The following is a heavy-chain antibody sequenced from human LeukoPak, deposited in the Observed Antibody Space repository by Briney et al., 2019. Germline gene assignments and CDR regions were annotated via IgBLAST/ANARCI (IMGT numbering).Heavy chain of an antibody. J-gene: IGHJ4*02. Sequence: GGSLRLSCAASEFSVGSNYMTWVRQAPGKGLEWGSGISGSWGGTYYADSVKGRFTIPRDNSKNTLYLEMNSLRAEDTAVYYCAKVAEYSSSYFGDYWGQGPLVPVSS. CDR2: ISGSWGGT. CDR1: EFSVGSNY. CDR3: AKVAEYSSSYFGDY. V-gene: IGHV3-23*01. D-gene: IGHD6-6*01.